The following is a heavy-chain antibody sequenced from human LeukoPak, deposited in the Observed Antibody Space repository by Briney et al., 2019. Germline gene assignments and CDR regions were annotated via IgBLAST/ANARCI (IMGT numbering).Heavy chain of an antibody. Sequence: GGSLRLSCAASGFTVSSHYMSWIRQAPGKGPEWVAVIYTGGATVYADSVKGRFIISRDNSMNTLFLQMNNLRVEDTAIYYCARELGRPYWYFDLWGRGTLVPVPS. CDR1: GFTVSSHY. CDR3: ARELGRPYWYFDL. V-gene: IGHV3-66*01. D-gene: IGHD7-27*01. J-gene: IGHJ2*01. CDR2: IYTGGAT.